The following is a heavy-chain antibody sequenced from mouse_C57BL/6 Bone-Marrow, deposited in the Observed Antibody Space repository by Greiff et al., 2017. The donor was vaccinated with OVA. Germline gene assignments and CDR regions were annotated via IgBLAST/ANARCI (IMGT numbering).Heavy chain of an antibody. CDR3: ARQGDYGSFFDY. CDR1: GFTFSSYG. J-gene: IGHJ2*01. V-gene: IGHV5-6*01. D-gene: IGHD1-1*01. Sequence: DVQLVESGGDLVKPGGSLKLSCAASGFTFSSYGMSWVRQTPDKRLEWVATISSGGSYTYYPDSVKGRFTISRDNAKNTLYLQMSSLKSEDTAMYYCARQGDYGSFFDYWGQGTTPTVSS. CDR2: ISSGGSYT.